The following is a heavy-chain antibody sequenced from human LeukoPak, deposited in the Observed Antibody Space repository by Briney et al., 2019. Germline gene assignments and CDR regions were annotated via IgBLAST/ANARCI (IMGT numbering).Heavy chain of an antibody. J-gene: IGHJ4*02. CDR2: ISGSGGIT. D-gene: IGHD6-13*01. V-gene: IGHV3-23*01. CDR3: AKEGYSSSWNADFDY. Sequence: GGSLRLSCAASRFTFSSYAMSWVRQAPGKGLEWVSAISGSGGITYYADSVKGRFTISRDNSKSTLYLQMNSLRAEDTAVYYCAKEGYSSSWNADFDYWGQGTLVIVSS. CDR1: RFTFSSYA.